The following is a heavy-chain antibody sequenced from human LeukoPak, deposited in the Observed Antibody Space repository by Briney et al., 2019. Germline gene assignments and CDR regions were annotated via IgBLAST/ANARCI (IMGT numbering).Heavy chain of an antibody. CDR2: IKKDGSEE. D-gene: IGHD6-19*01. CDR1: GFTFSFYW. Sequence: GGSLRLSCAASGFTFSFYWMSRVRQAPGKGLEWVANIKKDGSEEYYVDSVKGRFTITRDNAQNSLYLQMNSLRAEDTAVYYCARFYDTGWYGHFDYWGQGALVAVSS. J-gene: IGHJ4*02. CDR3: ARFYDTGWYGHFDY. V-gene: IGHV3-7*01.